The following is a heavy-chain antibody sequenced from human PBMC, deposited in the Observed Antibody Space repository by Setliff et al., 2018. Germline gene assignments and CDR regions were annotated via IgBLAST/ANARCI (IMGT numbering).Heavy chain of an antibody. CDR3: ARDPTRKFDS. V-gene: IGHV3-7*03. CDR1: GFTFSSYW. J-gene: IGHJ4*02. Sequence: AGGSLRLSCAASGFTFSSYWMAWVRQAPGKGLEWVANINQDGSQKYYVDSVKGRFTISRDNAKNSLYLQVNSLRVEDTALYYCARDPTRKFDSWGQGTRVTVSS. CDR2: INQDGSQK.